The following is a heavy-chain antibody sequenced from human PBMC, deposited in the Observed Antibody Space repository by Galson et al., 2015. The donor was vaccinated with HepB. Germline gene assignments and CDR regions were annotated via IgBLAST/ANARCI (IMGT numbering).Heavy chain of an antibody. CDR1: GFTFSSYS. Sequence: SLRLSCAASGFTFSSYSMNWVRQAPGKGLEWVSSISSSSSYIYYADSVKGRFTISRDNAKNSLYLQMNSLRAEDTAVYYCARGGFGVVRFGQVWGQGTTVTVSS. V-gene: IGHV3-21*01. CDR2: ISSSSSYI. CDR3: ARGGFGVVRFGQV. J-gene: IGHJ6*02. D-gene: IGHD3-3*01.